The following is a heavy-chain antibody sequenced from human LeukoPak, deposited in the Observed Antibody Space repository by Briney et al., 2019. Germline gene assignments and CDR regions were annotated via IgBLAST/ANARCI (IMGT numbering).Heavy chain of an antibody. CDR1: GGSISSGDYY. CDR2: MYYSGST. V-gene: IGHV4-30-4*01. D-gene: IGHD5-18*01. J-gene: IGHJ5*02. Sequence: SQTLSLTCTVSGGSISSGDYYWSWIRQPPGKGLEWIGYMYYSGSTYYNPSLRSRATISVDTSKNQFSLKLSSVTAADTAVYYCARRQPPRIQLWSRLGDWFDPWGQGTLVTVSS. CDR3: ARRQPPRIQLWSRLGDWFDP.